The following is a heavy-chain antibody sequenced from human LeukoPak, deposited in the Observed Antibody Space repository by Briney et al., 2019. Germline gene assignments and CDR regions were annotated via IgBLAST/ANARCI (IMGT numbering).Heavy chain of an antibody. J-gene: IGHJ5*02. CDR2: LYYSGST. CDR1: GGSISSYY. D-gene: IGHD3-22*01. Sequence: SETLSLTCTVSGGSISSYYWSWIRQPPGKGLEWIGYLYYSGSTNYSPSLKSRVTISVDTSKNQFSLKLSSVTAADTAVYYCARDLTYYYDSSGRANWFDPWGQGTLVTVSS. CDR3: ARDLTYYYDSSGRANWFDP. V-gene: IGHV4-59*01.